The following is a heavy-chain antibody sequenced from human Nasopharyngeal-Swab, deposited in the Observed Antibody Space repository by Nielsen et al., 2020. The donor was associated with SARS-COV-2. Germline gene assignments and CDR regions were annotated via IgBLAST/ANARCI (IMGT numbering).Heavy chain of an antibody. CDR2: IKQDGNDK. Sequence: GGSLRLSCAASGFTFRSHWMPCVRLAPGRGLEWVANIKQDGNDKYYVDSVKGRFTISRDNAKNSLYLQMNSLRVEDTAVYYCARGASFSSGFYYSSNFYYYMDVWGKGTTVTVSS. D-gene: IGHD3-22*01. V-gene: IGHV3-7*04. CDR3: ARGASFSSGFYYSSNFYYYMDV. CDR1: GFTFRSHW. J-gene: IGHJ6*03.